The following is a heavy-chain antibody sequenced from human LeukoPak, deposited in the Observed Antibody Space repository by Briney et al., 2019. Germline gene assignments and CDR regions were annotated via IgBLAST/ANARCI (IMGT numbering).Heavy chain of an antibody. CDR3: TTDMIVVVTRDY. Sequence: GGSLRLSCAASGFTFSNAWMSWVRQAPGKGLEWVGRIKSKTDGGTKDYAAPVKGRFTISRDDSKNTLYLQMNSLKTEDTAVYYCTTDMIVVVTRDYWGQGTLVTVSS. CDR2: IKSKTDGGTK. CDR1: GFTFSNAW. J-gene: IGHJ4*02. V-gene: IGHV3-15*01. D-gene: IGHD3-22*01.